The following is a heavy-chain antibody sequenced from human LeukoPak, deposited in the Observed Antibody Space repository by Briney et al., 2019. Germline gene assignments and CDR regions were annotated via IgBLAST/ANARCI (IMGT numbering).Heavy chain of an antibody. CDR1: GFTFDSYT. Sequence: GGSLRLSCAASGFTFDSYTMSWVRQAPGKGLEWVSAISGSGGSTYYADSVKGRFTISRDNSKNTLYLQMNSLRAEDTAVYYCAKDEMVRGVIIFSFDYWGQGTLVTVSS. J-gene: IGHJ4*02. D-gene: IGHD3-10*01. CDR2: ISGSGGST. CDR3: AKDEMVRGVIIFSFDY. V-gene: IGHV3-23*01.